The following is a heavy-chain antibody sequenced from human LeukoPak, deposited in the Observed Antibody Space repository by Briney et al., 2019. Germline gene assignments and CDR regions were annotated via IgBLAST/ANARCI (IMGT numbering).Heavy chain of an antibody. CDR2: ISGSGGST. CDR3: AKGGSVIVVVLDY. J-gene: IGHJ4*02. CDR1: GFTFSSDA. V-gene: IGHV3-23*01. D-gene: IGHD3-22*01. Sequence: GGSLRLSCAASGFTFSSDAMSWVRQAPGKGLEWVSAISGSGGSTSYADSVKGRFTISRDNSKNTLYLQMNSLRAEDTAVYYCAKGGSVIVVVLDYWGQGTLVTVSS.